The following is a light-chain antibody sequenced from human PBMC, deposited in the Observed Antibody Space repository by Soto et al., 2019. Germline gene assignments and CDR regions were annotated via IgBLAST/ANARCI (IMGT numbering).Light chain of an antibody. J-gene: IGLJ2*01. Sequence: QSALTQPASVSGSPGQSITISCTGTSSDVGGHNYVSWYQQHPGKAPKLIICEVSNRPSGVSNRFSGSKSGNTASLTISGLQAEDEADYYCSSYTSSSTDVVFGGGTQLTV. CDR2: EVS. CDR3: SSYTSSSTDVV. CDR1: SSDVGGHNY. V-gene: IGLV2-14*01.